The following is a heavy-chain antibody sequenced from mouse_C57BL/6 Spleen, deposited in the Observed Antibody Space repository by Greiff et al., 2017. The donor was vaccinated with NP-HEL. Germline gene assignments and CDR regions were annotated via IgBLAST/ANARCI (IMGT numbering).Heavy chain of an antibody. J-gene: IGHJ3*01. V-gene: IGHV1-26*01. CDR3: ARAAYGNWAWFAY. Sequence: EVQLQQSGPELVKPGASVKISCKASGYTFTDYYMNWVKQSHGKSLEWIGDINPNNGGTSYNQKFKGKATLTVDKSSSTAYMELRSLTSEDSAVYYCARAAYGNWAWFAYWGQGTLVTVSA. CDR2: INPNNGGT. CDR1: GYTFTDYY. D-gene: IGHD2-10*02.